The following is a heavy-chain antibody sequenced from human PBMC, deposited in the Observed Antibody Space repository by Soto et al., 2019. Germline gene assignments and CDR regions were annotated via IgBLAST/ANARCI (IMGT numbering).Heavy chain of an antibody. CDR1: GYTFTSYA. CDR3: ARDRQQQAGFLDY. V-gene: IGHV1-3*01. Sequence: ASVKVSCKASGYTFTSYAMHWVRQAPGQRLEWMGWINAGNGNTKYSQKFQGRVTITRDTSASTAYMELSSLRSEDTAVYYCARDRQQQAGFLDYWGQGTLVTVSS. J-gene: IGHJ4*02. CDR2: INAGNGNT. D-gene: IGHD3-3*01.